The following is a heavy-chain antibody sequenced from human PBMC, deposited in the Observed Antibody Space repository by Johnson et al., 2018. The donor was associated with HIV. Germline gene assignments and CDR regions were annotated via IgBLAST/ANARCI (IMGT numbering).Heavy chain of an antibody. J-gene: IGHJ3*02. CDR2: LKSKTDGGTT. CDR3: TTARNRLWSSSGWTGFWAFDI. V-gene: IGHV3-15*01. Sequence: VQLVESGGGLVQPGGSLRLSCAASEFTFSDHYMDWVRQAPGKGLEWVGRLKSKTDGGTTDYAAPVKGRFTISRDDSKNTLYLQMNSLKTEDTAVYYCTTARNRLWSSSGWTGFWAFDIWGQGTMVTVSS. D-gene: IGHD6-19*01. CDR1: EFTFSDHY.